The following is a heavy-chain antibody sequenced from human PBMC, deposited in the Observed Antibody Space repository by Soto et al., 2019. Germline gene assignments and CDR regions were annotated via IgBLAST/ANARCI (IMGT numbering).Heavy chain of an antibody. Sequence: QGQLVKSRGGVVQPGRSLRLSCAASGFTFSSYGMHWVRHAPGKGLEWVAVISYDGSYKYYADSVKGRFTISRDNSENTLYLQMNSLRAEDTAVYYCAKGSKYGDDVYYYHGMDVWGQGTMVTISS. V-gene: IGHV3-30*18. CDR1: GFTFSSYG. CDR3: AKGSKYGDDVYYYHGMDV. D-gene: IGHD4-17*01. CDR2: ISYDGSYK. J-gene: IGHJ6*02.